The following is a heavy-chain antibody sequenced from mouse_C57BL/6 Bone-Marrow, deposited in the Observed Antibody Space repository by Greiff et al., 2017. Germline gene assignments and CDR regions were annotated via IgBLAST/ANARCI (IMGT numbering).Heavy chain of an antibody. V-gene: IGHV1-9*01. Sequence: QVQLQQSGAELMKPGASVKLSCKATGYTFTGYWIEWVKQRPGHGLEWIGEILPGSGSTNYNEKFQGKATITSDPSSNTAYLQLSSLTSEDTAVYYCSSFVGNYFDFWGQGTPLTVAS. CDR1: GYTFTGYW. D-gene: IGHD1-1*02. J-gene: IGHJ2*01. CDR2: ILPGSGST. CDR3: SSFVGNYFDF.